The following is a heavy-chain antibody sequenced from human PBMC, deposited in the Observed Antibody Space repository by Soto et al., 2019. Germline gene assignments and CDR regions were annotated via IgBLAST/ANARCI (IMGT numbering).Heavy chain of an antibody. CDR1: GYTFTSYG. CDR3: AIPVGRFGELSWYYFDY. D-gene: IGHD3-10*01. V-gene: IGHV1-18*01. J-gene: IGHJ4*02. Sequence: ASVKVSCKASGYTFTSYGISWVRQAPGQGLEWMGWISAYNGNTNYAQKLQGRVTMTTDTSTSTAYMELRSLRSDDTAVYYCAIPVGRFGELSWYYFDYWGQGTLVTVSS. CDR2: ISAYNGNT.